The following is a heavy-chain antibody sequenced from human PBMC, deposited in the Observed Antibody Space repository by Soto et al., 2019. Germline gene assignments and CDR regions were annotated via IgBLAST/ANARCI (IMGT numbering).Heavy chain of an antibody. J-gene: IGHJ4*02. CDR2: IYYSGST. CDR1: GGSISCYY. D-gene: IGHD3-22*01. Sequence: PSETLSLTCTVSGGSISCYYWSWIRQPPGKGLEWIGYIYYSGSTIYNPSLKSRVTISVDTSKNQFSLKLSSVTAADTAVYYCARARYDSSGYYYFDYWGQGTLVTVSS. V-gene: IGHV4-59*01. CDR3: ARARYDSSGYYYFDY.